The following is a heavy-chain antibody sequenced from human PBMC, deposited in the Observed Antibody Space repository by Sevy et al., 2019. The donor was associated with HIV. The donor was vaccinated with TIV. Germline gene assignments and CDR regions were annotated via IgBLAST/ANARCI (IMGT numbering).Heavy chain of an antibody. CDR3: AHSTYSSSREGTDYYGMDV. Sequence: SGPTLVNPTQTLTLTCTFSGFSLSTSGVGVGWIRQPPGKALEWLALLYWDDDKRYSPSLKSRLTITKDTSKNQVVLTMTNMDPVDTATYYCAHSTYSSSREGTDYYGMDVWGQGTTVTVSS. CDR2: LYWDDDK. J-gene: IGHJ6*02. CDR1: GFSLSTSGVG. V-gene: IGHV2-5*02. D-gene: IGHD6-13*01.